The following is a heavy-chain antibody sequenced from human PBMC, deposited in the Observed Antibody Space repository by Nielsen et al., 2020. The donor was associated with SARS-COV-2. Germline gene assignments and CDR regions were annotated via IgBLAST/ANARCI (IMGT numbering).Heavy chain of an antibody. J-gene: IGHJ3*02. V-gene: IGHV1-69*06. CDR2: IIPIFGTA. D-gene: IGHD3-22*01. Sequence: WVRQAPGQGLEWMGGIIPIFGTANYAQKFQGRVTITADKSTSTAYMELSSLRSEDTAVYYCARVPSYYDSSGYSASNVVWAFDIWGQGTMVTVSS. CDR3: ARVPSYYDSSGYSASNVVWAFDI.